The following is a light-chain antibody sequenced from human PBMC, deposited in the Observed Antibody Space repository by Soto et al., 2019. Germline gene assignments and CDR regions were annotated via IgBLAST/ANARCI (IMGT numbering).Light chain of an antibody. CDR2: GAS. J-gene: IGKJ4*01. CDR1: QSVSSN. V-gene: IGKV3-15*01. CDR3: QHYNNWPLT. Sequence: VMTQSPATLSVSPGERATLSCRASQSVSSNLAWYQQIPGQAPRLLIYGASTRATGIPARFSGSGSGTEFTLTISSLQSEDCAVYYCQHYNNWPLTFGGGTKVEIK.